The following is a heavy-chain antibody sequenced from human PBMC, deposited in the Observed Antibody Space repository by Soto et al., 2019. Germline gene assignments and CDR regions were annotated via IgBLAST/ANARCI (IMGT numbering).Heavy chain of an antibody. CDR2: IWYDGSNK. CDR1: GFTFSSYG. J-gene: IGHJ4*02. Sequence: QVQLVESGGGVVQPGRSLRLSCAASGFTFSSYGMHWVRQAPGKGLEWVAVIWYDGSNKYYADSVKGRFTISRDNSKNTLYLQMNSLRAEDTAVYYCARSMITFGGVRDPFDYWGQGTLVTVSS. V-gene: IGHV3-33*01. CDR3: ARSMITFGGVRDPFDY. D-gene: IGHD3-16*01.